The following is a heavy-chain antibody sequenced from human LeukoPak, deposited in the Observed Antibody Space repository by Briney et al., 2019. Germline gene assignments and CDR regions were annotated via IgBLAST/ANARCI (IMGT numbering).Heavy chain of an antibody. CDR1: GGSISSGGYY. J-gene: IGHJ4*02. D-gene: IGHD2-15*01. Sequence: SETLSLTCTVSGGSISSGGYYWSWIRQHPGKGLEWIGYIYYTGSTYYNPSLKSRVTISVDTSKNQFSLKLSSVTAADTAVYYCASRSSVAASGPGWGQGTLVTVSS. CDR3: ASRSSVAASGPG. V-gene: IGHV4-31*03. CDR2: IYYTGST.